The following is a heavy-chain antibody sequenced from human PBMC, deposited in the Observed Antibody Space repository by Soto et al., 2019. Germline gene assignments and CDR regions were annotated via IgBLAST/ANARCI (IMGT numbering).Heavy chain of an antibody. CDR2: IHHSGRT. D-gene: IGHD2-21*02. CDR3: ARGGDLQFDY. J-gene: IGHJ4*02. V-gene: IGHV4-4*02. CDR1: GDSISSDKW. Sequence: QVQLQESGPGLVKPSGTLSLTCAVSGDSISSDKWWSWVRQPPGKGLEWIGEIHHSGRTNYNPSLKSRVTILVEKSKNQVSLELSSMTAADTAVYYCARGGDLQFDYWGQGTLVTVSS.